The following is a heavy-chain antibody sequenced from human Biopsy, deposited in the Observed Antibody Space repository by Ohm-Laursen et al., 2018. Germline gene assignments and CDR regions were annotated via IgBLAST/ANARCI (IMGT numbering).Heavy chain of an antibody. D-gene: IGHD4/OR15-4a*01. V-gene: IGHV4-4*07. J-gene: IGHJ1*01. CDR3: ARSIDYGNSYFQY. CDR2: LYTTGST. CDR1: GGSISSYY. Sequence: SETLSLTCTVSGGSISSYYWNWIRQPAGGGLEYIGRLYTTGSTNYNPSLRSRVTMSADTSTNQFSLNLRSVTAADTAVYFCARSIDYGNSYFQYWGQGILVTVSS.